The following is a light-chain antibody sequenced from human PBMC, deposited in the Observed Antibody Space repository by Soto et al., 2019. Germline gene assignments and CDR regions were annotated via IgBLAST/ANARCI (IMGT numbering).Light chain of an antibody. V-gene: IGKV3-20*01. CDR3: QQYGSSPLT. CDR2: GAY. Sequence: ESVLTQSPGTLSLSPGERATLSCRASQSVSNNYLAWYQQKPGQAPSLLIYGAYSRATGIPDKFGGSGSGTDFTLTISRLEPEDCAVYYCQQYGSSPLTFGGGTKVEIK. J-gene: IGKJ4*01. CDR1: QSVSNNY.